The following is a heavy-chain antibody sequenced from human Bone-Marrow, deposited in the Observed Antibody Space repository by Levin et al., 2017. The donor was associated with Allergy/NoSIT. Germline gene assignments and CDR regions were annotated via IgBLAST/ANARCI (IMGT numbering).Heavy chain of an antibody. CDR3: ARGGMFYHDSSGYTFDY. Sequence: SSETLSLTCTVSGGSIGSSDYYWSWIRQTPGKGLEWIGCIYYLGHTYYNRSLKSRVTISMDTSQNQLSLKLRSVTAADTAVYYCARGGMFYHDSSGYTFDYWGQGTQVTVSS. D-gene: IGHD3-22*01. J-gene: IGHJ4*02. V-gene: IGHV4-30-4*01. CDR1: GGSIGSSDYY. CDR2: IYYLGHT.